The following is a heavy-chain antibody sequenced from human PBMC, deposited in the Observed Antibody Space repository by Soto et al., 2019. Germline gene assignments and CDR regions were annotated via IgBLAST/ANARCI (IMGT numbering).Heavy chain of an antibody. D-gene: IGHD2-2*02. J-gene: IGHJ4*02. Sequence: SETLSLTCTVSGGSISSSSYYWVLIRQPPGKGLEWIGSIYYSGSTYYNPSLKSRVTISVDTSKNQFSLKLSSVTAADTAVYYCASGGVPAAIPTVTTNYFDYWGRETLVTVSS. CDR3: ASGGVPAAIPTVTTNYFDY. CDR2: IYYSGST. CDR1: GGSISSSSYY. V-gene: IGHV4-39*01.